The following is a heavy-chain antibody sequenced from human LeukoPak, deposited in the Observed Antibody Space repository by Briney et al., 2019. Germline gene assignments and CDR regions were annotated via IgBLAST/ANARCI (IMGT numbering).Heavy chain of an antibody. CDR2: IYTSGST. CDR1: GGSTSSGIYY. CDR3: ARDYQGGFDP. J-gene: IGHJ5*02. V-gene: IGHV4-61*02. Sequence: SQTLSLTCTLSGGSTSSGIYYWSWIRQPAGKGLEWIGRIYTSGSTNYNPSLKSRVTISVDTSKNQFSLKLSSVTAADTAVYYCARDYQGGFDPWGQGTLVTVSS. D-gene: IGHD2-2*01.